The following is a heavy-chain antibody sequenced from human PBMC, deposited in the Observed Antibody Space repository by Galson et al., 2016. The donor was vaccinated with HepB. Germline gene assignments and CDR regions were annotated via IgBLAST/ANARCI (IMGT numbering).Heavy chain of an antibody. D-gene: IGHD3-22*01. CDR3: AKATADYYDSTGRYPGHFFDY. V-gene: IGHV3-72*01. CDR2: TRNKRYGYTT. J-gene: IGHJ4*02. CDR1: GFSFNDHY. Sequence: SLRLSCATSGFSFNDHYMDWVRQTPGKGLEWVGRTRNKRYGYTTQYAASVKGRFTISRDDSKNSVYLQMDSLKTEDTAVYYCAKATADYYDSTGRYPGHFFDYWGQGTLVTVSS.